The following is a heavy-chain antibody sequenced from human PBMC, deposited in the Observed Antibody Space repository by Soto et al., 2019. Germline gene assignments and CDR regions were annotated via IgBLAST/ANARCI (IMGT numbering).Heavy chain of an antibody. CDR3: AKYIAGLLWFGELLSFDY. CDR2: ISGSGGST. J-gene: IGHJ4*02. V-gene: IGHV3-23*01. Sequence: LRLSCAASGFTFSSYAMSWVRQAPGKGLEWVSAISGSGGSTYYADSVKGRFTISRDNSKNTLYLQMNSLRAEDTAVYYCAKYIAGLLWFGELLSFDYWGQGTLVTVSS. CDR1: GFTFSSYA. D-gene: IGHD3-10*01.